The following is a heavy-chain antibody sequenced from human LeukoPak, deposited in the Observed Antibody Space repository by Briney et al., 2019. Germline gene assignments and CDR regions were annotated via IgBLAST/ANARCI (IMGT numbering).Heavy chain of an antibody. J-gene: IGHJ5*02. CDR2: IYTSGST. D-gene: IGHD2-15*01. CDR1: GGSISSYY. Sequence: SETLSLTCTVSGGSISSYYWSWLRQPAGKGLEWIGRIYTSGSTNYNPSLKSRVTMSVDTSKNQFSLKLSSVTAADTAVYYCARVICSGGSCYDSNWFDPWGQGTLVTVSS. CDR3: ARVICSGGSCYDSNWFDP. V-gene: IGHV4-4*07.